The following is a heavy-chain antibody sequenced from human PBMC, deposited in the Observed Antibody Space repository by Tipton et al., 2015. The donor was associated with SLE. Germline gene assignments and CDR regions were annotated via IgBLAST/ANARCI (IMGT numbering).Heavy chain of an antibody. CDR1: GGSISSYY. CDR2: IYTSGST. D-gene: IGHD6-6*01. CDR3: ARGRSIAPHFDY. J-gene: IGHJ4*02. V-gene: IGHV4-4*07. Sequence: TLSLTCTVSGGSISSYYWSWIRQPAGKGLEWIGRIYTSGSTNYNPSLKSRVTISVDTSKNQFSLKLSSVTAADTAVYYCARGRSIAPHFDYWGQGTLVTVSS.